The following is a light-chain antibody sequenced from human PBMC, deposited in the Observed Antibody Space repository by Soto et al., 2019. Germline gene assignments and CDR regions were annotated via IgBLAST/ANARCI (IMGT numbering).Light chain of an antibody. Sequence: EVVLTQSPATLSLSPGERATLSCRASENVRTFVDWYQQKPGQAPRLLIHGASNRATGIPARFSGSGSGTDFTLTISNLEPEHFAVYYCQQHSHWPPWTFGQGTRVEI. V-gene: IGKV3-11*01. CDR3: QQHSHWPPWT. J-gene: IGKJ1*01. CDR1: ENVRTF. CDR2: GAS.